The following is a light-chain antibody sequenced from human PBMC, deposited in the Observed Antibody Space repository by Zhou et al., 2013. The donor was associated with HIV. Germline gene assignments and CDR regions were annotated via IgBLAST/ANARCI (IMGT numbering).Light chain of an antibody. J-gene: IGKJ4*01. CDR2: AAS. V-gene: IGKV1-12*01. Sequence: DIQMTQSPSSVSASVGDRVTITCRASQGIKSWLAWYQQKPGQAPKLLIYAASNLQSEVPSRFSGSGSGTDFTLTISSLQPEDFATYYCQQSYSTLTFGGGTKVEIK. CDR3: QQSYSTLT. CDR1: QGIKSW.